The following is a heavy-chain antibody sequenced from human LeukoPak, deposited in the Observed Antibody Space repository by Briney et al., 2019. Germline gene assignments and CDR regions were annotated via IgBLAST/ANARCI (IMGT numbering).Heavy chain of an antibody. J-gene: IGHJ4*02. CDR1: GFSFGASA. CDR2: FSGTGAST. D-gene: IGHD6-13*01. V-gene: IGHV3-23*01. Sequence: GGSLRLSCAASGFSFGASAMAWVRQAPGKGLEWVSSFSGTGASTYYADSVKGRFTISRDNSKNTLYLQMNSLSAEDTAVYYCGVYTSSWHRWDYWGQGTLVTVSS. CDR3: GVYTSSWHRWDY.